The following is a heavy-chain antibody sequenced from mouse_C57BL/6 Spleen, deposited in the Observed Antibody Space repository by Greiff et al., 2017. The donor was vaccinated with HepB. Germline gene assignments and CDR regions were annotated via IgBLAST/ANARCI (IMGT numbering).Heavy chain of an antibody. CDR1: GYTFTSYW. Sequence: QVQLQQPGAELVMPGASVKLSCKASGYTFTSYWMHWVKQRPGQGLEWIGEIDPSDSYTNYNQKFKGKSTLTVDKSSSTAYMQLSSLTSEDSAVYYCARPGYGYWVQGTLVTVSA. V-gene: IGHV1-69*01. J-gene: IGHJ3*01. CDR2: IDPSDSYT. CDR3: ARPGYGY. D-gene: IGHD1-1*01.